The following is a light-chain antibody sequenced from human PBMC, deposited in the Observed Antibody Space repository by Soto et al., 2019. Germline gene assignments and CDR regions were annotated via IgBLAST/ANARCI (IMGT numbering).Light chain of an antibody. CDR1: QSVSSSH. CDR3: QQYGSSPWA. V-gene: IGKV3-20*01. Sequence: EIVLTQSPGPLSLSPGERATLSCRASQSVSSSHLAWYQQQPGQAPRLLIYGASSRATGIQARFSGSESGTDFTLTISGLQAEDFAVYYCQQYGSSPWALGEGTKVVSK. J-gene: IGKJ1*01. CDR2: GAS.